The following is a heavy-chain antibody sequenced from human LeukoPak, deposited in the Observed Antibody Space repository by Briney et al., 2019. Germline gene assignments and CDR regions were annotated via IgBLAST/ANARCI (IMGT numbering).Heavy chain of an antibody. J-gene: IGHJ6*02. CDR2: INHSGST. D-gene: IGHD4-17*01. Sequence: SETLSLTCAVYGGSFSGYYWSWIRQPPGKGLEWIGEINHSGSTNSNPSLKSRVTISVDTSKNQFSLKLSSVTAADTAVYYCAISTVTTPYYYYYYGMDVWGQGTTVTVSS. CDR3: AISTVTTPYYYYYYGMDV. V-gene: IGHV4-34*01. CDR1: GGSFSGYY.